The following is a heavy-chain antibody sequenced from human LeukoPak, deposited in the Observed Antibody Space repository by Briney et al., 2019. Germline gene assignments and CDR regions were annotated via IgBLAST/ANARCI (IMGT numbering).Heavy chain of an antibody. Sequence: GGSLRLSCAVSGFAFSTYWMHWARQAPGKGRVWVSLIHPGGSDTNYAASVKGRFTISRDNAKNTLYLQMDSLRADDTAVYYCARGYNYGMDVWGQGTTVTVSS. CDR3: ARGYNYGMDV. V-gene: IGHV3-74*01. D-gene: IGHD2-2*02. CDR2: IHPGGSDT. CDR1: GFAFSTYW. J-gene: IGHJ6*02.